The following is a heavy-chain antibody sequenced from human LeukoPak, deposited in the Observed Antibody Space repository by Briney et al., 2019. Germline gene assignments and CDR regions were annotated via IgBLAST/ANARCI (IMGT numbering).Heavy chain of an antibody. V-gene: IGHV4-59*01. Sequence: SETLSLTCTVSGGSISSYYWSWIRQPPGKGLEWLGYIYYSGSTNYNPSLKSRVTISVDTSKNQFSLKLNSVTAADTAVYYCARVPVGLQGRWYYFDYRGQGTLVTVSS. CDR1: GGSISSYY. CDR3: ARVPVGLQGRWYYFDY. D-gene: IGHD2-15*01. J-gene: IGHJ4*02. CDR2: IYYSGST.